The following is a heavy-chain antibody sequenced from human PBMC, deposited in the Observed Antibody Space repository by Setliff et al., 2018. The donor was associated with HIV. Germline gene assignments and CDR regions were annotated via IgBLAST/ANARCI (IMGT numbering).Heavy chain of an antibody. CDR1: GFTFSSYA. Sequence: GGSLRLSCTASGFTFSSYAMSWVRQAPGKGLEWVSGINWNGGSTGYADSVKGRFTISRDTSKNTLYLHMNSLRAEDTAVYYCAKMHTAMDPDTFDIWGQGTMVTVSS. CDR2: INWNGGST. J-gene: IGHJ3*02. CDR3: AKMHTAMDPDTFDI. V-gene: IGHV3-23*01. D-gene: IGHD5-18*01.